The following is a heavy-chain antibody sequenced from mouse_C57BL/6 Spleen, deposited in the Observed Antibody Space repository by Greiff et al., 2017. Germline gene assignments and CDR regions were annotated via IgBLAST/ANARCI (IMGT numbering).Heavy chain of an antibody. CDR2: IRNKANGYTT. V-gene: IGHV7-3*01. D-gene: IGHD2-5*01. CDR1: GFTFTDYY. CDR3: ARYYSNFFDY. Sequence: EVKLMESGGGLVQPGGSLSLSCAASGFTFTDYYMSWVRQPPGQALEWLGFIRNKANGYTTEYSASVKGRFTISRDNSQSILYLQMNALRAEDSATYYCARYYSNFFDYWGQGTTLTVSS. J-gene: IGHJ2*01.